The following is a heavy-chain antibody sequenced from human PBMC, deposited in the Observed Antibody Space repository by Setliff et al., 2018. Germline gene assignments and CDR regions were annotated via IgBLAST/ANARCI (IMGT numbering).Heavy chain of an antibody. CDR3: ARDRGGGLYDY. CDR2: INPNSGVT. CDR1: GYTFTGYY. Sequence: ASVKVSCKASGYTFTGYYMHWIRQAPGQGLEWVGWINPNSGVTIYAQKFQGRVTMTEDTSTDTAYMELSSLRSEDTAMYFCARDRGGGLYDYWGRGTLVTVSS. J-gene: IGHJ4*02. V-gene: IGHV1-2*02. D-gene: IGHD3-16*01.